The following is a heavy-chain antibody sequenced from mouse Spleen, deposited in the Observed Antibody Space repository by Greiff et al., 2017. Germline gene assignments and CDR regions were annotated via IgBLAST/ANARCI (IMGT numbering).Heavy chain of an antibody. CDR2: IYPGSGST. CDR1: GYTFTSYW. V-gene: IGHV1-55*01. J-gene: IGHJ1*03. CDR3: ARYYYGSSYAYWYFDV. D-gene: IGHD1-1*01. Sequence: QVQLQQPGAELVKPGASVKMSCKASGYTFTSYWITWVKQRPGQGLEWIGDIYPGSGSTNYNEKFKSKATLTVDTPSSTAYMQLSSLTSEDSAVYYCARYYYGSSYAYWYFDVWGTGTTVTVSS.